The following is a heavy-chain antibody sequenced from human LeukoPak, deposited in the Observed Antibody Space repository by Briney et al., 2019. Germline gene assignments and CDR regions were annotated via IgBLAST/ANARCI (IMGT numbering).Heavy chain of an antibody. CDR2: MYTSGST. CDR1: GGSISSGSYC. D-gene: IGHD3-3*01. Sequence: SETLSLTCTVSGGSISSGSYCWSWIRQPAGKGLEWIGRMYTSGSTNYNPSLKSRVTISVDRSKNQFSLKLSSVTAADTAVYYCARDQDYDFWSGYYAFDIWGQGTMVTVSS. V-gene: IGHV4-61*02. CDR3: ARDQDYDFWSGYYAFDI. J-gene: IGHJ3*02.